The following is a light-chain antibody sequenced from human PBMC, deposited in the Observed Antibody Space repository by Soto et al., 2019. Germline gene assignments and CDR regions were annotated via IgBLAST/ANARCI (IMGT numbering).Light chain of an antibody. Sequence: EVVLTQSTGTLSLSTGERATLSCRASQSVSSSFLAWYQQKPGQAPRLLIYGASTRATGIPARFSGSGSGTEFTLTISSLQSEDFAVYYCQQYNNWPTFGQGTKVDIK. CDR3: QQYNNWPT. CDR1: QSVSSS. J-gene: IGKJ1*01. V-gene: IGKV3-15*01. CDR2: GAS.